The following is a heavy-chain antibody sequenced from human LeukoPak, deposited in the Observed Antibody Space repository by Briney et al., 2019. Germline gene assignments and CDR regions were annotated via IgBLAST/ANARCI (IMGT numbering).Heavy chain of an antibody. D-gene: IGHD2-15*01. CDR1: GFTFSSYS. J-gene: IGHJ5*02. V-gene: IGHV3-21*01. CDR3: ASLSLGSYCSGGSCKTRSGFDP. Sequence: PGGSLGLSCAASGFTFSSYSMNWVRQAPGKGLEWVSSISSSSSYIYYADSVKGRFTISRDNAKNSLYLQMNSLRAEDTAVYYCASLSLGSYCSGGSCKTRSGFDPWGQGTLVTVSS. CDR2: ISSSSSYI.